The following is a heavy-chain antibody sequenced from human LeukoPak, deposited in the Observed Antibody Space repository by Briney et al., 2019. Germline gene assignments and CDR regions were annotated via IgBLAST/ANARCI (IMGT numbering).Heavy chain of an antibody. V-gene: IGHV1-18*01. CDR2: ISAYNGNT. CDR3: ARDPLEGYCSGGSCYSDAFDI. D-gene: IGHD2-15*01. J-gene: IGHJ3*02. CDR1: GGTFSSYA. Sequence: GASVKVSCKASGGTFSSYAISWVRQAPGQGLEWMGWISAYNGNTNYAQKLQGRVTMTTDTSTSTAYMELRSLRSDDTAVYYCARDPLEGYCSGGSCYSDAFDIWGQGTMVTDSS.